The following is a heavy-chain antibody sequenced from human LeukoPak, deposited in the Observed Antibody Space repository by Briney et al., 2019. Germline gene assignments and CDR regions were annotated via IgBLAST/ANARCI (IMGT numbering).Heavy chain of an antibody. CDR1: GGSFSGCY. V-gene: IGHV4-34*01. D-gene: IGHD2-15*01. CDR3: VVAATPRDYYYYMDV. CDR2: INHSGST. J-gene: IGHJ6*03. Sequence: SETLSLTCAVYGGSFSGCYWSWIRQPPGKGLEWIGEINHSGSTNYNPSLKSRVTISVDTSKNQFSLKLSSVTAADTAVYYCVVAATPRDYYYYMDVWGKGTTVTVSS.